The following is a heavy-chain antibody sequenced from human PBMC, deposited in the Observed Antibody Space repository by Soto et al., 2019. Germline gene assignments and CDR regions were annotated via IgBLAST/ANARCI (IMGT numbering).Heavy chain of an antibody. J-gene: IGHJ4*02. Sequence: SLRLSCAASGFTFSRYSMNLVRQAPGKGLEWVSSISSTTNYIYYADSMKGRFTVSRDNAKNSVYLDMNSLSAEDTAVYYFARESEDLTSNFDYWGQGTLVTVSS. CDR3: ARESEDLTSNFDY. V-gene: IGHV3-21*01. CDR2: ISSTTNYI. CDR1: GFTFSRYS.